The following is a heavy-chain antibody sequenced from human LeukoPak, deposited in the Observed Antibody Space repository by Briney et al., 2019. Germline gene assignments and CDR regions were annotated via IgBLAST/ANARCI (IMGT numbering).Heavy chain of an antibody. J-gene: IGHJ5*02. Sequence: SQTLSLTCAVYGGSFSGYYWSWLRQPPGKGLEWIGEINQSGSTNYNPSLKRRVTISVDTSKNQFSLELSSVTAADTAVYYCARGLGRLSIAAAGPNWFDPWGQGTLVTVSS. CDR3: ARGLGRLSIAAAGPNWFDP. CDR2: INQSGST. D-gene: IGHD6-13*01. CDR1: GGSFSGYY. V-gene: IGHV4-34*01.